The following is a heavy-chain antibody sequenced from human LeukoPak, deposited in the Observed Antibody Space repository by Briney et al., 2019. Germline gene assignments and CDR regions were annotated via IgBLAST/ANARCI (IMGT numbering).Heavy chain of an antibody. CDR1: GGSISSSSYY. CDR3: ARVPLEIRSGYYTPSWYYYYMDV. Sequence: SETLSLTCTVSGGSISSSSYYWGWIRQPPGKGLEWIGSIYYSGSTYYNPSLKSRVTISVDTSKNQFSLKLSSVTAADTAVYYCARVPLEIRSGYYTPSWYYYYMDVWGKGTTVTVSS. J-gene: IGHJ6*03. D-gene: IGHD3-3*01. V-gene: IGHV4-39*07. CDR2: IYYSGST.